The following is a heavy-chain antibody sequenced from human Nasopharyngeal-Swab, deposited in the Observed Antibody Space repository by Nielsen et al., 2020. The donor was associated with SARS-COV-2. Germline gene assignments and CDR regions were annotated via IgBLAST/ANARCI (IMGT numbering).Heavy chain of an antibody. J-gene: IGHJ5*02. CDR2: ISYDGSNK. V-gene: IGHV3-30-3*01. Sequence: GGSLKISCAASGFTFSSYAMHWVRQAPGKGLEWVAVISYDGSNKYYADSVKGRFTISRDNSKNTLYLQMNSLRAEDTAVYYCAREQGFDPWGQGTLVTVSS. CDR1: GFTFSSYA. CDR3: AREQGFDP.